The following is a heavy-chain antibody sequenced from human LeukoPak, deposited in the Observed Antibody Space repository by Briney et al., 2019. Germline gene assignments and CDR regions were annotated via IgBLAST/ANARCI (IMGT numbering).Heavy chain of an antibody. V-gene: IGHV3-30*18. Sequence: GRSLRLSCAASGFTFSTYGMHWVRQAPGKGLEWVAVISYDGSNQCYAHAVKGRFTISRDNSKNTLYLQMNSLRAEDTAVYHCAKDLSDGYDPREYFDYDGQGTLVTVSA. J-gene: IGHJ4*02. CDR2: ISYDGSNQ. D-gene: IGHD3-22*01. CDR1: GFTFSTYG. CDR3: AKDLSDGYDPREYFDY.